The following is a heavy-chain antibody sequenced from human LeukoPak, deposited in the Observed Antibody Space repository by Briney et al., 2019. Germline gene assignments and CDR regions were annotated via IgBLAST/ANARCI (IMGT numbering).Heavy chain of an antibody. CDR3: ARVQSRLVQIKDSSGYYYSYSEYDAFDI. D-gene: IGHD3-22*01. V-gene: IGHV4-39*07. CDR2: IYYSGST. J-gene: IGHJ3*02. Sequence: SETLSLTCTVSGGSISSSSYYWGWIRQPPGKGLEWIGSIYYSGSTYYNPSLKSRVTISVDTSKNQFSLKLSSVTAADTAVYYCARVQSRLVQIKDSSGYYYSYSEYDAFDIWGQGTMVTVSS. CDR1: GGSISSSSYY.